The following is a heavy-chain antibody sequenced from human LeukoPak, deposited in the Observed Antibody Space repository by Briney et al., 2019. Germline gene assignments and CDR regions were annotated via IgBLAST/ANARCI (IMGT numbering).Heavy chain of an antibody. CDR2: IYSGGST. V-gene: IGHV3-53*01. CDR3: ARVLGYCSGGSCSIKGYYYYMDV. J-gene: IGHJ6*03. Sequence: GGSLRLSCAASGFTVSSNYMSWVRQAPGKGLEWVSVIYSGGSTYYADSVKGRFTISRDNSKNTLYLRMNSLRAEDTAVYYCARVLGYCSGGSCSIKGYYYYMDVWGKGTTVTVSS. CDR1: GFTVSSNY. D-gene: IGHD2-15*01.